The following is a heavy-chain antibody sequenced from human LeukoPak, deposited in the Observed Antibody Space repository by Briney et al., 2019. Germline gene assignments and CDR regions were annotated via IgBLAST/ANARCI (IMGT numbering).Heavy chain of an antibody. D-gene: IGHD6-13*01. J-gene: IGHJ4*02. CDR1: GGSFSGYY. CDR2: INHSGST. Sequence: PSETLSLTCAVYGGSFSGYYWSWLRQPPGKGLEWIGEINHSGSTNYNPSLKSRVTISVDTSKNQFSLKLSSVTAADTAVYYCARGRGLSRTPQLVYYFDYWGQGTLVTVSS. V-gene: IGHV4-34*01. CDR3: ARGRGLSRTPQLVYYFDY.